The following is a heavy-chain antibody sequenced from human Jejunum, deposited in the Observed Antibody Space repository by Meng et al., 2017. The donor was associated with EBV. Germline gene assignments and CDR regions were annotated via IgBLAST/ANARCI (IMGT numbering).Heavy chain of an antibody. CDR3: AGLRYSGYDRAFDY. CDR2: IYYSGST. D-gene: IGHD5-12*01. J-gene: IGHJ4*02. CDR1: GGSVNSGNVY. Sequence: QPHLQQSGPGLVKPSETLSLTCTVSGGSVNSGNVYWSWIRQPPGKGLEWIGYIYYSGSTNYIPSLKSRVTISLDTSKNQFSLKLSSVTAADTAVYYCAGLRYSGYDRAFDYWGQGALVTVSS. V-gene: IGHV4-61*01.